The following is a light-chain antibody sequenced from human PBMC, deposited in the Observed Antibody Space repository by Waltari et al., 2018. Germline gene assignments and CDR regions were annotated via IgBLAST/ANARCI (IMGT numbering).Light chain of an antibody. V-gene: IGKV1-5*03. CDR3: QQYNSYSWT. CDR1: QSISSW. CDR2: KAS. J-gene: IGKJ1*01. Sequence: DIQMTQYPSTLSACVGDRFTLTCRASQSISSWLAWYQQKPGKAHKLLIYKASSLESGVPSRFSGSGSGTEFTLTISSLQPDDFATYYCQQYNSYSWTFGQGTKVEIK.